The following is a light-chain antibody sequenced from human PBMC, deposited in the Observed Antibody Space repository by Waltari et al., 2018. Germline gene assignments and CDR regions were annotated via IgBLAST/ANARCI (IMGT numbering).Light chain of an antibody. CDR1: QGVGKY. Sequence: ETVLTQSPGTLSLSPGERATLSCRAIQGVGKYLAWYQQRPGQAPRPLLYHASIRATGIPDRFSGSGFGTDFSLTISRLEPEDFAVYYCQKYDFLPATFGQGTTVEIK. V-gene: IGKV3-20*01. CDR2: HAS. J-gene: IGKJ1*01. CDR3: QKYDFLPAT.